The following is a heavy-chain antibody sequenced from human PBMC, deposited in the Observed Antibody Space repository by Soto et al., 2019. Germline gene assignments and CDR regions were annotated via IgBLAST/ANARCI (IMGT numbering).Heavy chain of an antibody. Sequence: GGSLRLSCAASGFTFSSYAMHWVRQAPGKGLEWVAVISYDGSNKYYADSVKGRFTVSRDNSKNTLYLQMNSLRAEDTVVYYCARPLPPTVTLDYYYSGMDVWGQGTTVTVS. D-gene: IGHD4-17*01. V-gene: IGHV3-30-3*01. CDR3: ARPLPPTVTLDYYYSGMDV. J-gene: IGHJ6*02. CDR2: ISYDGSNK. CDR1: GFTFSSYA.